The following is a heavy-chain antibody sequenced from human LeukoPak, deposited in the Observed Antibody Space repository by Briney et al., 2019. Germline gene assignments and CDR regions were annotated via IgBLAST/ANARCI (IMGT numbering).Heavy chain of an antibody. CDR2: IYSGGST. Sequence: GGSLSLSCAASGFTASSNYMSWVRQAPGEGVGWVSVIYSGGSTYYADSAKGRFTISRDNSKNTLYLQMNSLRAEDTAVYYCARGDTPLDPWGQGTLVTVSS. CDR1: GFTASSNY. CDR3: ARGDTPLDP. V-gene: IGHV3-66*02. J-gene: IGHJ5*02.